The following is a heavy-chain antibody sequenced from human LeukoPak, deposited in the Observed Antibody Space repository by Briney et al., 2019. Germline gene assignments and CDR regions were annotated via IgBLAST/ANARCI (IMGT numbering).Heavy chain of an antibody. V-gene: IGHV6-1*01. CDR3: ARHGSYSSSWYLDY. J-gene: IGHJ4*02. D-gene: IGHD6-13*01. Sequence: SQTLSLTCAISGDSVSSNRATWNWIRQSPLRGLEWLGRTYNRSKWYNDYAVSVRSRITINPDTSKNQFSLKLSSVTAADTAVYYCARHGSYSSSWYLDYWGQGTLVTVSS. CDR1: GDSVSSNRAT. CDR2: TYNRSKWYN.